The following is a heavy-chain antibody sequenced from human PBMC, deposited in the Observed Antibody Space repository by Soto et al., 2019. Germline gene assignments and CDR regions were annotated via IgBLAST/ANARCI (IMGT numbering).Heavy chain of an antibody. CDR3: TTAPNEDNSSGYLHFNYYYGMDV. Sequence: EVQLVESGGGLVKPGGSLRLSCAASGFTFSNAWMNWVRQAPGKGLEWVGRIKSKTDGGTTDYAAPVKGRFTISRDDSKNTLYLQMNSLKTDDTAVYYCTTAPNEDNSSGYLHFNYYYGMDVWGQGTTVTVSS. V-gene: IGHV3-15*07. D-gene: IGHD3-22*01. J-gene: IGHJ6*02. CDR2: IKSKTDGGTT. CDR1: GFTFSNAW.